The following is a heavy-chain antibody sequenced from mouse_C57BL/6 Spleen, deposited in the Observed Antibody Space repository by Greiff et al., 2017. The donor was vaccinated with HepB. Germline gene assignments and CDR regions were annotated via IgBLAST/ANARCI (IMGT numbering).Heavy chain of an antibody. D-gene: IGHD4-1*01. V-gene: IGHV1-72*01. CDR3: AASGLGHYFDY. J-gene: IGHJ2*01. Sequence: QVQLKESGAELVKPGASVKLSCKASGYTFTEYTIHWVKQRSGQGLEWIGRIDPNSGGTKYNEKFKSKATLTVDKPSSTAYMQLSSLTSEDSAVYYCAASGLGHYFDYWGQGTTLTVSS. CDR1: GYTFTEYT. CDR2: IDPNSGGT.